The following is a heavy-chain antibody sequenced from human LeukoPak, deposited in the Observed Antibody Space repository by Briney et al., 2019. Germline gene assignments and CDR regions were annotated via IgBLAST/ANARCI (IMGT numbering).Heavy chain of an antibody. CDR3: ARGHREVVVVVAATSRYYYYYGMDV. Sequence: ASVKVSCKASGYTFTGYYMHWVRQAPGQGLEWMGWINPNSGGTNYAQKFQGRVTMTRDTSISTVYMELSRLRSDDTAVYYCARGHREVVVVVAATSRYYYYYGMDVWGQGTTVTVSS. V-gene: IGHV1-2*02. CDR2: INPNSGGT. D-gene: IGHD2-15*01. J-gene: IGHJ6*02. CDR1: GYTFTGYY.